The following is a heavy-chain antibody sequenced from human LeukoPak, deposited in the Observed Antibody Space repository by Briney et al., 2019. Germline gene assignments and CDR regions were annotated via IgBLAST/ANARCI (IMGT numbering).Heavy chain of an antibody. CDR3: ARMVLLWFGERGIDY. CDR2: INHSGST. Sequence: SSETLSLTCAVYGGSFSGYYWSWIRQPPGKGLEWIGEINHSGSTNYNPSLKSRVTISVDTSKNQFSLKLSSVTAADTAVYYCARMVLLWFGERGIDYWGQGTLVTVPS. CDR1: GGSFSGYY. D-gene: IGHD3-10*01. V-gene: IGHV4-34*01. J-gene: IGHJ4*02.